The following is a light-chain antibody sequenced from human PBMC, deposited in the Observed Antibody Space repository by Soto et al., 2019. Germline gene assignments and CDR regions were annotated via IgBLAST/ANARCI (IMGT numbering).Light chain of an antibody. CDR2: TAS. CDR3: QHYNSYSEA. CDR1: QSISSW. Sequence: DIQMPQSPSTLSASVGARVPITCRARQSISSWLSWYQQKPGKAPKLLIYTASSLESGVPSRFSGSGSGTEFTLTISSLQPNDFATYYCQHYNSYSEAFGQGTKVDIK. V-gene: IGKV1-5*03. J-gene: IGKJ1*01.